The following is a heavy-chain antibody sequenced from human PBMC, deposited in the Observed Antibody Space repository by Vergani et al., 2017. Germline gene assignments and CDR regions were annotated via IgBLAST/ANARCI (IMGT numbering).Heavy chain of an antibody. CDR1: GFTFSSYA. V-gene: IGHV3-23*01. J-gene: IGHJ6*03. CDR3: AKVPVHYYYYMDV. Sequence: EVQLLESGGGLVQPGGSLRLSCAASGFTFSSYAMSWVRQAPGKGLEWVSGISGSGDSTYYADSVKGRFTISRDNSKNTLYVQVNSLRAEDTAVYYCAKVPVHYYYYMDVWGQGTTVTVSS. CDR2: ISGSGDST.